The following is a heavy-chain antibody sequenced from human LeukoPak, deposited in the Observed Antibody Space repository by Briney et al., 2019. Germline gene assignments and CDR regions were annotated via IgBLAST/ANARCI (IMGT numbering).Heavy chain of an antibody. Sequence: GGSLRLSCAASGFTFSSYEMNWVRQAPGKGLEWVSCISRSGSTIYYADSVKGRFTISRDNAKNSLYLQMNSLRAEDTAVYYCATFPIAAAAPFDYWGQGTLVTVSS. V-gene: IGHV3-48*03. D-gene: IGHD6-13*01. CDR3: ATFPIAAAAPFDY. J-gene: IGHJ4*02. CDR1: GFTFSSYE. CDR2: ISRSGSTI.